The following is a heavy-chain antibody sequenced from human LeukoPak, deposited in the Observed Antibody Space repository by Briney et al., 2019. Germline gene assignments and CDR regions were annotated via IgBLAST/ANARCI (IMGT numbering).Heavy chain of an antibody. D-gene: IGHD5-18*01. J-gene: IGHJ4*02. CDR1: GYTFTVHY. CDR3: ARDKGSGYLPFDF. CDR2: INPNSGDA. V-gene: IGHV1-2*02. Sequence: ASVKLSCKASGYTFTVHYIHWVRQAPGQGPEWMGWINPNSGDANYPQKFQGRLTMTRDTSIGTVYMEMSSLRLDDTAVYFCARDKGSGYLPFDFWGQGTLVTVSS.